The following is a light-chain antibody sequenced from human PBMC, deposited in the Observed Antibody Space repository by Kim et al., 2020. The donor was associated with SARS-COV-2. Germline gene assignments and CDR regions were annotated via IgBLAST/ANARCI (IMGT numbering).Light chain of an antibody. Sequence: ASGGDRVTITCRASQSISSWLAWYQQKPGKDPKLLIYDASSLESGVPSRFSGSGSGTEFTLTISSLQPDDFATYYCQQYNSYSPYTFGQGTKLEIK. V-gene: IGKV1-5*01. CDR3: QQYNSYSPYT. CDR2: DAS. J-gene: IGKJ2*01. CDR1: QSISSW.